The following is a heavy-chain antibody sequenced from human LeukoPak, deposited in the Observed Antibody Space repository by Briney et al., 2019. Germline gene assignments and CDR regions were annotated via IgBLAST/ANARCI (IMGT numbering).Heavy chain of an antibody. Sequence: PGGSLRLSCAASGFTFSSHAMSWVRQAPGKGLEWVSLIRGSSDVIEYADSVRGRFTISRDNSKNTVSLQLNNLRAEDTALYYCAKGQSASSTFACWGQGTLVTVSS. CDR2: IRGSSDVI. CDR3: AKGQSASSTFAC. CDR1: GFTFSSHA. V-gene: IGHV3-23*01. J-gene: IGHJ4*02.